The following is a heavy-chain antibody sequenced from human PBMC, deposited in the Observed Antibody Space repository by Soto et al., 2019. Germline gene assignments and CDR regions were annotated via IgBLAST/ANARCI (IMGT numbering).Heavy chain of an antibody. Sequence: GGSLRLSCSASGFTFSSYAMHWVRQAPGKGLEYVSAISSNEGSTYNEDSVKGRFTISRDNSKNTLYLQMSSLRAEDTAVYYCVKDRGYSYGSYFDYWGQGTLVTVSS. CDR3: VKDRGYSYGSYFDY. J-gene: IGHJ4*02. CDR1: GFTFSSYA. V-gene: IGHV3-64D*08. CDR2: ISSNEGST. D-gene: IGHD5-18*01.